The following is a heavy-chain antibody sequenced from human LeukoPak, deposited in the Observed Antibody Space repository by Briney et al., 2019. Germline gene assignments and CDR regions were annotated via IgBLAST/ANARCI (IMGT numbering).Heavy chain of an antibody. J-gene: IGHJ5*02. V-gene: IGHV4-39*07. Sequence: SETLSLTCTVSGGSISTSNYYWGWIRQPPGKGLEWIGNIFYSGSTYYSPSLKSRVTISVDTSKNQFSLKLSSVTAADTAVYYCARDRITMIVAGLDPWGQGTLVTVSS. CDR2: IFYSGST. CDR1: GGSISTSNYY. CDR3: ARDRITMIVAGLDP. D-gene: IGHD3-22*01.